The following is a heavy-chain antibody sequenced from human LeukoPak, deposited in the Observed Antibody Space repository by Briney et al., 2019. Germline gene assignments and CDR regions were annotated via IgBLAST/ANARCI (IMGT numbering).Heavy chain of an antibody. J-gene: IGHJ4*02. V-gene: IGHV3-15*01. D-gene: IGHD6-13*01. CDR1: GFTFSNAW. CDR3: TTGQKRGPKYSSSWYYFDY. CDR2: IKSKTDGGTT. Sequence: GGSLRLSCAASGFTFSNAWMSWVRQAPGKGLEWVGRIKSKTDGGTTDYAAPVKGRFTISRDDSKNTLYLQMNSLKTEDTAVYYCTTGQKRGPKYSSSWYYFDYWGKGTLVTVSS.